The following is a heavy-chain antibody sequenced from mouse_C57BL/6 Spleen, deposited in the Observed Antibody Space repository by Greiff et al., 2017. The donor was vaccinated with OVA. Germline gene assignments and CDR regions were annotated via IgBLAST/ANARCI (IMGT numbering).Heavy chain of an antibody. J-gene: IGHJ2*01. Sequence: QVQLQQPGAELVRPGSSVKLSCKASGYTFTSYWMDWVKQRPGQGLEWIGNIYPSDSETHYNQKFKDKATLTVDKSSSTAYMQLSSLTSEDSAVYYCARDGYHLYYFDYWGQGTTLTVSS. D-gene: IGHD2-3*01. CDR2: IYPSDSET. CDR3: ARDGYHLYYFDY. V-gene: IGHV1-61*01. CDR1: GYTFTSYW.